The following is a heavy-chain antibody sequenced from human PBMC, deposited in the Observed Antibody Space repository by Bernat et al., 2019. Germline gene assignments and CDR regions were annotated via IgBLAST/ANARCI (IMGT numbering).Heavy chain of an antibody. J-gene: IGHJ4*02. D-gene: IGHD6-13*01. V-gene: IGHV3-49*05. CDR3: SRNLYAKQQLETYDY. CDR1: GFTFGGSA. CDR2: IRSKAYGWTT. Sequence: EVQLVESGGGLVKPGRSLKLSCTASGFTFGGSAMRWFRQASGKGLEWVGFIRSKAYGWTTEYAASVKGRFTISRDDSNSMAYLQMNSLKTEDTAVYYCSRNLYAKQQLETYDYGGEGILVTVSS.